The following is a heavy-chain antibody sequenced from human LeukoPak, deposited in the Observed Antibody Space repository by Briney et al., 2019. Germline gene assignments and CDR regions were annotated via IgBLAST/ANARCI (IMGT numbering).Heavy chain of an antibody. CDR3: ARSPREYYYDDSAYYFPWFDP. V-gene: IGHV3-23*01. CDR2: ISGSGYSA. D-gene: IGHD3-22*01. CDR1: GFTFSSNA. Sequence: GGSLRLSCAASGFTFSSNAMSWVRQAPGKGLEWVSAISGSGYSAYYADSVKGRFTISRDNSKNTLYLQMNTLRAEDTAVYYCARSPREYYYDDSAYYFPWFDPWGQGTLVTVSS. J-gene: IGHJ5*02.